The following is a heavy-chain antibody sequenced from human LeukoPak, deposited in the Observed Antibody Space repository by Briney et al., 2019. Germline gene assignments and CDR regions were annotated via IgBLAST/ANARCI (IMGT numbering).Heavy chain of an antibody. J-gene: IGHJ4*02. V-gene: IGHV3-33*01. CDR1: GISFSSHG. CDR3: ARARNDYDSNGFSLLDY. CDR2: IWYDGSNI. D-gene: IGHD3-22*01. Sequence: GGSLRLSCAASGISFSSHGMHWVRQAPGKGLEWVAVIWYDGSNIYYTDSVKGRFTIPRDNSKNTLYLQMNSLRAEDTALYYCARARNDYDSNGFSLLDYWGQGTLVTVSS.